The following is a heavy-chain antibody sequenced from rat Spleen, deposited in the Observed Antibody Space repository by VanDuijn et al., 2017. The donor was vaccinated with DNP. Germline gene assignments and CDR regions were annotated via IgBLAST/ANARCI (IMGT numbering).Heavy chain of an antibody. Sequence: VQLQESGPGLVKPSQSLSLTCSVTGYSITSNYWGWIRQFPGNKMEYIGHISYVGSTNYNPYLKNRISISRDTSNNQFFLQLNSVTPEDTATYYCARWTRYFDYWGQGVMVTVSS. CDR3: ARWTRYFDY. D-gene: IGHD1-4*01. J-gene: IGHJ2*01. V-gene: IGHV3-1*01. CDR1: GYSITSNY. CDR2: ISYVGST.